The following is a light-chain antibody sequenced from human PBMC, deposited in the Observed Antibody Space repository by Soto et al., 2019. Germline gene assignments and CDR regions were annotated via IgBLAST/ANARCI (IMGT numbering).Light chain of an antibody. CDR2: EVS. Sequence: QSALTQPASASRSPGQSITISCTGTSGDVGAYNSVSWYQQHPGKAPKLIIYEVSHRPSGISNRFSGSKSGNTASLTISGLQTEDEADYYCASYTTSRPVVFGGGTKLTLL. V-gene: IGLV2-14*01. CDR1: SGDVGAYNS. J-gene: IGLJ3*02. CDR3: ASYTTSRPVV.